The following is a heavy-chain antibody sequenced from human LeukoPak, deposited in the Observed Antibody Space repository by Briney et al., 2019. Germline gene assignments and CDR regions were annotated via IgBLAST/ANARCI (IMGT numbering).Heavy chain of an antibody. CDR1: GGSISSYY. D-gene: IGHD3-10*01. CDR3: ATSWAIWFGESSNYYFDY. CDR2: IYYSGST. Sequence: SETLSLTCTVSGGSISSYYWSWIRQPPGKGLEWIGSIYYSGSTYYNPSLKSRVTISVDTSKNQFSLKVSSVTAADTAVYYCATSWAIWFGESSNYYFDYWGQGTLVTVSS. V-gene: IGHV4-59*04. J-gene: IGHJ4*02.